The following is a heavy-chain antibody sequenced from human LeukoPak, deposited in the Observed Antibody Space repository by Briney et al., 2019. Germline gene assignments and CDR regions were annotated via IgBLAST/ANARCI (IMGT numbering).Heavy chain of an antibody. J-gene: IGHJ3*02. Sequence: SQTLSLTCTVSGGSISSYYWSWIRQPPGKGLEWIGYIYSSGSTNYSPSLKSRVTISVDTSKNQFSLTLYSVTAADTAVYYCARRYSGYGNAFDIWGQGTMVTVSS. CDR3: ARRYSGYGNAFDI. CDR1: GGSISSYY. V-gene: IGHV4-59*08. D-gene: IGHD5-12*01. CDR2: IYSSGST.